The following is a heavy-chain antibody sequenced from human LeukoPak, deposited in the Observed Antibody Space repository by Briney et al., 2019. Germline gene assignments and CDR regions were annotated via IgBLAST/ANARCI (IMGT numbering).Heavy chain of an antibody. CDR3: ARDRDTSGYIFDY. CDR2: IYSSGAT. V-gene: IGHV3-53*01. J-gene: IGHJ4*02. CDR1: GLALSSNS. Sequence: PGGSLRLSCAASGLALSSNSMRWVRQAPGKGLEWVSVIYSSGATFYADSVRGRFTMSRDNSKNTVDLQMNSLRAEDTAVYYCARDRDTSGYIFDYWGRGTLVTVSS. D-gene: IGHD3-22*01.